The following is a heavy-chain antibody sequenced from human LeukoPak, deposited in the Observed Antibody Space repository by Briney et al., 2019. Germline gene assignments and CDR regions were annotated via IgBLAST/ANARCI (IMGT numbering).Heavy chain of an antibody. J-gene: IGHJ4*02. CDR1: GFTFSDYY. Sequence: GGSLRLFWAASGFTFSDYYISLSRQAPGEGLGWDSSISGNDSTLYYADSVKGRFTISRDNAKNSLYVQMNSLRAEDTAVYYCARSTRGYSYGTLDYWGQGILVTVSS. D-gene: IGHD5-18*01. V-gene: IGHV3-11*01. CDR2: ISGNDSTL. CDR3: ARSTRGYSYGTLDY.